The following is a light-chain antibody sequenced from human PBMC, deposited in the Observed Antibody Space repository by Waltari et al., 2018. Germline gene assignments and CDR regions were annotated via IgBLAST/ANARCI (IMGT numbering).Light chain of an antibody. CDR2: DVS. CDR1: QSVANY. CDR3: QQRNKGPVT. V-gene: IGKV3-11*01. Sequence: DIVLTQSPATLSLSPGERATLSCRASQSVANYLAWYQQKPGQAPRLLIYDVSNRATDIAARFSGSGFATDFTLTSSDLKPEDIAVYYCQQRNKGPVTFGGGTKVEIK. J-gene: IGKJ4*01.